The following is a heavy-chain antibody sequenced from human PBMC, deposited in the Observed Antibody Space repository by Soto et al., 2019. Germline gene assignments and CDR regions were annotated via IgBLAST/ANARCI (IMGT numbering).Heavy chain of an antibody. CDR1: GYSFTSLD. CDR3: ARVILSGSYLWSAFDI. V-gene: IGHV1-8*01. CDR2: MEPSTGRT. J-gene: IGHJ3*02. Sequence: QVQLVQSGAEVREPGASVKVSCKASGYSFTSLDINWVRQTAGQGLEWMGWMEPSTGRTGYAQKFQGRVTMTRDTSINTAYMELRSLRSDDTAVYYCARVILSGSYLWSAFDIWGQGTMVTVSS. D-gene: IGHD1-26*01.